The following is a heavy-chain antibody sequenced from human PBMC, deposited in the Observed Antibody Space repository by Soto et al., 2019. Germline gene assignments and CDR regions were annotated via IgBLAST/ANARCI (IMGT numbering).Heavy chain of an antibody. D-gene: IGHD4-4*01. CDR1: GASFSGYY. CDR3: ARHSNRNYGLYYFDY. J-gene: IGHJ4*02. Sequence: TSETLSLTCAVYGASFSGYYWSWIRQPPGKGLEWIGEINHSGSTKYKPSLKSRVTISVDTSKNQFSLKVSSVTAADTAVYYCARHSNRNYGLYYFDYWGQGTLVTVSS. V-gene: IGHV4-34*01. CDR2: INHSGST.